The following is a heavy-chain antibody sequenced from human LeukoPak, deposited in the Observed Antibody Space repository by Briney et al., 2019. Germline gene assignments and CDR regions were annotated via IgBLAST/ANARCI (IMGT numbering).Heavy chain of an antibody. Sequence: GESLKISCRGSGDSFTTYWIGWVRQMPGKGLEWMGIIYPGDSDTRYSPSFQGQVTMSADKSINTAYLQWSSLKASDTAMYYCARRKGCSSTSCPPDYWGQGTLVTVSS. CDR2: IYPGDSDT. J-gene: IGHJ4*02. CDR3: ARRKGCSSTSCPPDY. D-gene: IGHD2-2*01. V-gene: IGHV5-51*01. CDR1: GDSFTTYW.